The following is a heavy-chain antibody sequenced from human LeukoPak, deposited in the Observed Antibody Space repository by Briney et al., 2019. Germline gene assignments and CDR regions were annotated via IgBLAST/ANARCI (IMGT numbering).Heavy chain of an antibody. CDR3: AKGNYYFDY. Sequence: SETLSLTCTVSGVSISSYYWSWIRQPAGKGLEWIGLIYTSGSTSYNPSLKSRVTISVDTSKNQFSLKLSSVTAADTAVYYCAKGNYYFDYWGQGTLVTVSS. V-gene: IGHV4-4*07. CDR2: IYTSGST. J-gene: IGHJ4*02. CDR1: GVSISSYY.